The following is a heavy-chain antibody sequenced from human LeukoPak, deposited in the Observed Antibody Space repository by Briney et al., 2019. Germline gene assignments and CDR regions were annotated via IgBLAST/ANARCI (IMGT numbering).Heavy chain of an antibody. Sequence: PSQTLSLTCTVSGGSISSSSYYWGWIRQPPGKGLEWIGSIYYSGSTYYNPSLKSRVTISVDTSKNQFSLKLRSVTAADTAVYYCARDGSGLWFDPWGQGTLVTVSS. CDR2: IYYSGST. V-gene: IGHV4-39*07. J-gene: IGHJ5*02. CDR3: ARDGSGLWFDP. CDR1: GGSISSSSYY.